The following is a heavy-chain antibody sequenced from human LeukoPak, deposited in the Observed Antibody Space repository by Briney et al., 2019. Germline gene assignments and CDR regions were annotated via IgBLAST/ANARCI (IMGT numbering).Heavy chain of an antibody. D-gene: IGHD5-12*01. CDR1: GGTFSSYA. J-gene: IGHJ4*02. CDR3: ARSRGYSGYDPRPIFDY. CDR2: IIPIFGTA. V-gene: IGHV1-69*05. Sequence: SVKVSCKASGGTFSSYAISWVRQAPGHGLEWMGGIIPIFGTANYAQKFQGRVTITTDESTSTAYMELSSLRSEDTAVYYCARSRGYSGYDPRPIFDYWGQGTLVTVSS.